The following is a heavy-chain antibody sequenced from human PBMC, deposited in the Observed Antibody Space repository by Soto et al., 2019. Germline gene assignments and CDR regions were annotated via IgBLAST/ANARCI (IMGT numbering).Heavy chain of an antibody. Sequence: LEQSGAEVRSPGCSVTITCKASGGRFTSFSIDWVRQAPGEGLEWIGGVIRLIGKVRYSPTFQNRVTMTTDESANTAFLHLRRLTSDDPAVYFCGLGVTIFGSAPRDLPPDVWGQGTALIVAS. CDR1: GGRFTSFS. V-gene: IGHV1-69*05. CDR2: VIRLIGKV. J-gene: IGHJ6*02. D-gene: IGHD3-10*01. CDR3: GLGVTIFGSAPRDLPPDV.